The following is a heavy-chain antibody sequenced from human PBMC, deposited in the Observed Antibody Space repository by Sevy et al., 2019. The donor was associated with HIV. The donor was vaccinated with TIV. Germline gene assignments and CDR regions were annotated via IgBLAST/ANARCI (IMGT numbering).Heavy chain of an antibody. J-gene: IGHJ4*02. CDR3: ARDPRMYGDYLLAYFDY. V-gene: IGHV3-33*01. CDR2: IGYDGSNK. Sequence: GGSLRLSCAASGFTFRSYDMHWVRQAPGKGPEWVAVIGYDGSNKYYADSVKGRFSISRDNSRNTLFLQMDSLRAEDTAVYYCARDPRMYGDYLLAYFDYWGQGTLVTVSS. D-gene: IGHD2-8*01. CDR1: GFTFRSYD.